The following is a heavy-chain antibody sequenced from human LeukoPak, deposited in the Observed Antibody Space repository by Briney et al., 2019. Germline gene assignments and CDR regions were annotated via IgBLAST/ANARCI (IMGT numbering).Heavy chain of an antibody. CDR2: IYYSGST. J-gene: IGHJ2*01. D-gene: IGHD2-15*01. V-gene: IGHV4-30-4*08. CDR3: ARAGYCSGSTCYSWFFDL. CDR1: GGSISGSSYY. Sequence: SETLSLTCTVSGGSISGSSYYWGWIRQPPGKGLEWIGYIYYSGSTYYNPSLKSRLTISIDTSKNQFSLKLTSVTAADTAVYYCARAGYCSGSTCYSWFFDLWGRGTLVTVSS.